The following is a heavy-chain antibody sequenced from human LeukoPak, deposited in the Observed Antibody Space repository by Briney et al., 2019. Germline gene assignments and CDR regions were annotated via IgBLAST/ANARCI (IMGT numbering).Heavy chain of an antibody. V-gene: IGHV3-21*01. Sequence: RGSLRLSCAASGFTSSSYSINWVRQAPGKRLKWVLSISSSSSYIYYADSVKGRFTISRDNAKNSMYLQMNSLRAEDTAVYYCARDSSSGHSYFDYWGQGTLVTVSS. CDR3: ARDSSSGHSYFDY. CDR1: GFTSSSYS. CDR2: ISSSSSYI. D-gene: IGHD6-13*01. J-gene: IGHJ4*02.